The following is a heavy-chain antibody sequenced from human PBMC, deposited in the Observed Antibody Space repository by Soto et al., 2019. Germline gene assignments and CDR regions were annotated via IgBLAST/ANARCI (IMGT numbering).Heavy chain of an antibody. J-gene: IGHJ4*02. CDR3: VLTAGWLHRY. V-gene: IGHV2-5*02. CDR1: GFSLSDFAVG. CDR2: IYSDGNK. Sequence: HITLKESGPTLVKPTQTLTLTCTLSGFSLSDFAVGVAWVRRPPGKALEWLALIYSDGNKYYSPSLKTRLTISTDTSKDHVVLTMTNMDPLDTATYFCVLTAGWLHRYWGQGTQVTVSS. D-gene: IGHD5-12*01.